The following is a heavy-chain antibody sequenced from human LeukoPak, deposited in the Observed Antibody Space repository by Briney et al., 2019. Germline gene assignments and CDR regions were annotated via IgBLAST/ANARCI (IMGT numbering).Heavy chain of an antibody. Sequence: SQTLSLTCAVSGDIVSSNSVAWSWVRQSPSRGLEWLGRTYYLSKWYNEYAVFVKSRISINADTSGNQFFLQLNSVTTEDTGLYFCARWHHSGRHFDLWGRGTLVTVSS. J-gene: IGHJ2*01. V-gene: IGHV6-1*01. CDR1: GDIVSSNSVA. CDR3: ARWHHSGRHFDL. D-gene: IGHD2-21*01. CDR2: TYYLSKWYN.